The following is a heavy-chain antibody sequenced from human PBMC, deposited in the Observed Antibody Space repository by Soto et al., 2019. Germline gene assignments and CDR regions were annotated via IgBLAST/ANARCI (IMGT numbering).Heavy chain of an antibody. Sequence: GGSLRLSCAASGFTFSSYAMHWVRQAPGKGLEWVAVISYDGSNKYYADSVKGRFTISRDNSKNTLYLQMNSLRAEDTAVYYCARARRQLANVWGQGTTVTVSS. J-gene: IGHJ6*02. CDR3: ARARRQLANV. D-gene: IGHD6-13*01. V-gene: IGHV3-30-3*01. CDR2: ISYDGSNK. CDR1: GFTFSSYA.